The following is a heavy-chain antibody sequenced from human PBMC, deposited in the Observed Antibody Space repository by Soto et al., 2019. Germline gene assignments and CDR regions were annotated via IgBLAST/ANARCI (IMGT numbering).Heavy chain of an antibody. J-gene: IGHJ4*02. CDR2: IAPSGAST. CDR1: GFTFTNFA. CDR3: AKDISLITFGGPRNFDH. D-gene: IGHD3-16*01. Sequence: EVQLLESGGAVVQPGGSLRLSCAASGFTFTNFAMTWVRQAPGKGLEWVSPIAPSGASTYYSDSVKGRFTISRDNSRNTVSLQMASLRADDTAVYFCAKDISLITFGGPRNFDHWGQGTLVTVSS. V-gene: IGHV3-23*01.